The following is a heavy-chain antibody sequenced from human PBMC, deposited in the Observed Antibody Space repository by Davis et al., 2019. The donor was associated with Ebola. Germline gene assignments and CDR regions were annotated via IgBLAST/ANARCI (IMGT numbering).Heavy chain of an antibody. CDR1: GVTFSSYY. CDR3: ARGDLFDY. J-gene: IGHJ4*02. V-gene: IGHV3-21*01. Sequence: GESLKISCAASGVTFSSYYMNWVRQAPGKGLEWVSSISSSGNYIYYADSLKGRFTISRDNAKNSLYLQMNSLRAEDTAVYYCARGDLFDYWGQGTLVTVSS. CDR2: ISSSGNYI.